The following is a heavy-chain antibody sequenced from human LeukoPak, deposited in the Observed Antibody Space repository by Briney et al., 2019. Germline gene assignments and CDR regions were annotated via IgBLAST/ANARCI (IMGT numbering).Heavy chain of an antibody. CDR2: ISSSSSYI. J-gene: IGHJ4*02. CDR1: GFTFSSYS. D-gene: IGHD6-13*01. Sequence: GGSLRLSCAASGFTFSSYSMNWVRQAPGEGLEWVSSISSSSSYIYYADSVKGRFTISRDNAKNSLYLQMNSLRAEDTAVYYCARMGSRFVAAQYYFDYWGQGTLVTVSS. CDR3: ARMGSRFVAAQYYFDY. V-gene: IGHV3-21*01.